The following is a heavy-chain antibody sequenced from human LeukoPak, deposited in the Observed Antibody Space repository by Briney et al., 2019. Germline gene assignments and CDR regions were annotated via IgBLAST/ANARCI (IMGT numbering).Heavy chain of an antibody. CDR2: LRSDGSDK. CDR3: AKPSSITIFGVDYNYFDR. Sequence: PGGSLRLSCAASAFTFSSYGMHWVRQAPGKGLERVAFLRSDGSDKYYADFVKGRFTISRDNSKNTLYLQLNRLRPEDTAMYYCAKPSSITIFGVDYNYFDRWGQGTLVTVSS. CDR1: AFTFSSYG. V-gene: IGHV3-30*02. D-gene: IGHD3-3*01. J-gene: IGHJ5*02.